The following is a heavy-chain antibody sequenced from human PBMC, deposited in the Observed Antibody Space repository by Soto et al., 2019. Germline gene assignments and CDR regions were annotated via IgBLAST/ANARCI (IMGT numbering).Heavy chain of an antibody. CDR1: GGSLSGGSYY. J-gene: IGHJ5*02. D-gene: IGHD3-16*01. CDR2: IYDSGAT. CDR3: ARDWGPYWFDP. V-gene: IGHV4-61*01. Sequence: ASETLSLTCTVSGGSLSGGSYYWNWIRQPPGKQMEWIGYIYDSGATKYNPSLKSRVTISQDTSKNQFSLKMNSVPPSDTAVYYCARDWGPYWFDPWGQGILVTVS.